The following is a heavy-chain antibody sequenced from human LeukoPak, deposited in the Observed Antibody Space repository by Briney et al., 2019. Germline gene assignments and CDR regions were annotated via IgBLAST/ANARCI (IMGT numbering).Heavy chain of an antibody. CDR2: IYYSGST. Sequence: SETLSLTCTVSGGSISSSSYYWGWIRQPPGKGLEWIGSIYYSGSTYYNPSLKSRVTISVDTSKNQFSLKLSSVTAADTAVYYCASFDSSSTGGRAVGAVDYWGQGTLVTVSS. CDR3: ASFDSSSTGGRAVGAVDY. J-gene: IGHJ4*02. D-gene: IGHD6-6*01. CDR1: GGSISSSSYY. V-gene: IGHV4-39*01.